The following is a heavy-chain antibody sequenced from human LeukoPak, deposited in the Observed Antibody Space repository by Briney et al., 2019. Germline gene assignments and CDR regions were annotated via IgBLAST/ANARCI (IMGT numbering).Heavy chain of an antibody. J-gene: IGHJ6*03. Sequence: SETLPLTCTVSGGSISSYYWSWIRQPPGKGLEWIGYIYYSGSTNYNPSLKSRVTISVDTSKNQFSLKLSSVTAADTAVYYCARAVAGGNFYYYCMDVWGKGTTVTVSS. V-gene: IGHV4-59*01. CDR3: ARAVAGGNFYYYCMDV. CDR1: GGSISSYY. D-gene: IGHD6-19*01. CDR2: IYYSGST.